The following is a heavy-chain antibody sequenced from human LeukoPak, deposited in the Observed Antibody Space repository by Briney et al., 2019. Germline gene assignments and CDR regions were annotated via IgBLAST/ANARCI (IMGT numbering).Heavy chain of an antibody. Sequence: GGSLRLSCSASGFTFSSYAMHWVRQAPGKGLEYVSAISSNGGSTYYADSVKGRFTISRDNSKNTLYLQMSSLRAEDTAVYYCVKGQTYYYDSSGYYVWGQGTLVTVSS. J-gene: IGHJ4*02. CDR1: GFTFSSYA. D-gene: IGHD3-22*01. CDR2: ISSNGGST. CDR3: VKGQTYYYDSSGYYV. V-gene: IGHV3-64D*06.